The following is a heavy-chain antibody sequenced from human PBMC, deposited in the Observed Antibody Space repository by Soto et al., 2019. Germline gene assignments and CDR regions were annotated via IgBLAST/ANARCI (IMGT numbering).Heavy chain of an antibody. CDR1: GGTFSSYA. Sequence: SVKVSCKASGGTFSSYAISWVRQAPVQGLEWMGGIIPIFGTANYAQKFQGRVTITADKSTSTAYMELSSLRSEDTAVYYCARGYYDSSGYYYLDYWGQGTLVTVSS. CDR3: ARGYYDSSGYYYLDY. V-gene: IGHV1-69*06. D-gene: IGHD3-22*01. CDR2: IIPIFGTA. J-gene: IGHJ4*02.